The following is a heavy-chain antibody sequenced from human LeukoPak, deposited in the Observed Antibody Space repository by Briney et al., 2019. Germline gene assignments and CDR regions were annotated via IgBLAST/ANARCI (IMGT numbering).Heavy chain of an antibody. CDR2: IYHSGST. D-gene: IGHD4-17*01. Sequence: PSETLSLTCAVSGGSISSGGYSWSWIRRPPGKGLEWIGYIYHSGSTYYNPSLKSRVTISVDTSKNQFSLKLSSVTAADTAVYYCARDLGDYVNWYFDLWGRGTLVTVSS. CDR3: ARDLGDYVNWYFDL. J-gene: IGHJ2*01. CDR1: GGSISSGGYS. V-gene: IGHV4-30-2*01.